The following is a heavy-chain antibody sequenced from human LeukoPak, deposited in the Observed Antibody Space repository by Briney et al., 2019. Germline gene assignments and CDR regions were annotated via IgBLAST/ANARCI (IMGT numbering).Heavy chain of an antibody. J-gene: IGHJ4*02. Sequence: PSETLSLTCTVSGGSISSGDYYWSWIRQPPGKGLEWIGYIYYSGSTYYDPSLKSRVTISVDTSKNQFSLKLSSVTAADTAVYYCAIGSLVIAFYYWAQGTLVTVSS. CDR2: IYYSGST. D-gene: IGHD2-21*01. V-gene: IGHV4-30-4*08. CDR1: GGSISSGDYY. CDR3: AIGSLVIAFYY.